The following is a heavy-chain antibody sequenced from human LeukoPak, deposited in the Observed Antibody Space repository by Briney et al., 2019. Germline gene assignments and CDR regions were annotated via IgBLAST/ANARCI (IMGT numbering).Heavy chain of an antibody. CDR1: GGTFNSYA. CDR2: IIPIFGTA. CDR3: ARDGIGNYYDSSGYYYRGHDAFDI. D-gene: IGHD3-22*01. Sequence: SVKVSCKASGGTFNSYAISWVRQAPGQGLEWMGRIIPIFGTANYAQKFQGRVTITTDESTSTAYMELSSLRSEDTAVYYCARDGIGNYYDSSGYYYRGHDAFDIWGQGTMVTVSS. V-gene: IGHV1-69*05. J-gene: IGHJ3*02.